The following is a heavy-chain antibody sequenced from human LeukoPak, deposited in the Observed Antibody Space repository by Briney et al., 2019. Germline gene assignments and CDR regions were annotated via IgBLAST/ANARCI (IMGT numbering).Heavy chain of an antibody. V-gene: IGHV4-39*07. CDR2: IFYSGST. CDR3: ARVGTPKTYYYYYYMDV. D-gene: IGHD1-7*01. J-gene: IGHJ6*03. CDR1: GGSISTSNYY. Sequence: SETLSLTCTVSGGSISTSNYYWGWLRQPPGKGLEWIGNIFYSGSTYYSPSLKSRVTISLDTSRNQFSLKLNSVTAADTAVYYCARVGTPKTYYYYYYMDVWGKGTTVTVSS.